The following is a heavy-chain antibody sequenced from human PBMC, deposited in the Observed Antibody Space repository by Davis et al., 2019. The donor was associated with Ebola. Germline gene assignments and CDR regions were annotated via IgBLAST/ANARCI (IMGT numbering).Heavy chain of an antibody. D-gene: IGHD5-18*01. CDR3: VPGTWI. Sequence: GESLKISCTASGFTFNKFQMNWVRQASGKGLEWVSYISDSGSTTYYTDSVKGRFTISRDNAKNSLYLQMNSLRAEDTAVYYCVPGTWIRGQGTLVTVSS. CDR1: GFTFNKFQ. J-gene: IGHJ4*02. CDR2: ISDSGSTT. V-gene: IGHV3-48*03.